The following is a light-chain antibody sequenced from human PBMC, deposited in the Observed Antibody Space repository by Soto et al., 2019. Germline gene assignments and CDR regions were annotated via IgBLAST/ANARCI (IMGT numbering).Light chain of an antibody. V-gene: IGLV7-46*01. J-gene: IGLJ3*02. Sequence: QAVVTQEPSLTVSPGGTVTLTCGSSTGTVTSGHYPYWFHQKPGQAPRTLVYNTCDKHSWTPARFSGSLLGGKAALTLSGAQPEDEADFYCLLSYSGARVFGGGTKLTVL. CDR1: TGTVTSGHY. CDR2: NTC. CDR3: LLSYSGARV.